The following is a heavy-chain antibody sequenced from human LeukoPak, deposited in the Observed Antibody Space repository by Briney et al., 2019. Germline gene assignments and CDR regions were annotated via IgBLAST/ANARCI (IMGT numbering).Heavy chain of an antibody. V-gene: IGHV4-39*07. Sequence: SETLSLTCTVSGGSISSSSYYWGWIRQPPGKGLEWIGSIYYSGSTNYNPSLKSRVTISVDTSKNQFSLKLSSVTAADTAVYYCARGSSGWYHRFDYWGQGTLVTVSS. CDR2: IYYSGST. J-gene: IGHJ4*02. CDR1: GGSISSSSYY. D-gene: IGHD6-19*01. CDR3: ARGSSGWYHRFDY.